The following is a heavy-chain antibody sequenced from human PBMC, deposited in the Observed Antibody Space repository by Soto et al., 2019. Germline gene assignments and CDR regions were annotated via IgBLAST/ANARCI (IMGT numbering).Heavy chain of an antibody. CDR2: IYYSGST. D-gene: IGHD2-21*02. CDR1: GGSISSGGYY. V-gene: IGHV4-31*03. Sequence: QVQLQESGPGLVKPSQTLSLTCTVSGGSISSGGYYWSWIRQHPGKGLEWIGYIYYSGSTYYNPSLKSRVTISVDTSKNQFSLKLSSVTAADTAVYYCARATERGEKAADCGGDCYWFDPWGQGTLVTVSS. J-gene: IGHJ5*02. CDR3: ARATERGEKAADCGGDCYWFDP.